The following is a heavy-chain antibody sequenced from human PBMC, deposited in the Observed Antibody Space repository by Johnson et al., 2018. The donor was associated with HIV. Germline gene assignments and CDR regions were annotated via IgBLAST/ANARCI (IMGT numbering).Heavy chain of an antibody. CDR2: IKRKIEGEAT. Sequence: MQLVESGGGLVKPGGSLRLSCAASGFTFSNVWMSWVRQAPGKGLEWVGRIKRKIEGEATDYAAPVKGRFTISRDDSKNTLYLQMNSLRAEDTALYYCAKDMGSSGWSNAFDIWGQGTMVTVSS. CDR1: GFTFSNVW. CDR3: AKDMGSSGWSNAFDI. J-gene: IGHJ3*02. V-gene: IGHV3-15*05. D-gene: IGHD6-19*01.